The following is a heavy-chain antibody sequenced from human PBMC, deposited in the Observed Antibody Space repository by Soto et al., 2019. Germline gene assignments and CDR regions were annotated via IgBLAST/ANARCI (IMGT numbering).Heavy chain of an antibody. D-gene: IGHD2-15*01. CDR1: GFPLRNSA. V-gene: IGHV3-73*01. CDR3: TRHAGGQVEHSFYSYFMVV. CDR2: IRSKTNNYAT. J-gene: IGHJ6*03. Sequence: EVQLVESREGLVQPGGSLKLACLASGFPLRNSAIQWVRKASGKGLEWVGRIRSKTNNYATKYAAPVRGRFTLSSYDSKNTAYLQMNNLESEDAAVYYCTRHAGGQVEHSFYSYFMVVWGKG.